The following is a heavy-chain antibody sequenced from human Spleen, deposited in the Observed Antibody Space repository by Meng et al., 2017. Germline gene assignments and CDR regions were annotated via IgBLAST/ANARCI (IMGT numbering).Heavy chain of an antibody. D-gene: IGHD4-11*01. CDR2: INHSGST. V-gene: IGHV4-34*01. CDR3: ARGPTTMAHDFDY. Sequence: VQLQQWGAGLCKPSETLSLTCPVYGGSFSGYHWSWIRQSPGKGLEWIGEINHSGSTNYNPSLESRATISVDTSQNNLSLKLSSVTAADSAVYYCARGPTTMAHDFDYWGQGTLVTVSS. CDR1: GGSFSGYH. J-gene: IGHJ4*02.